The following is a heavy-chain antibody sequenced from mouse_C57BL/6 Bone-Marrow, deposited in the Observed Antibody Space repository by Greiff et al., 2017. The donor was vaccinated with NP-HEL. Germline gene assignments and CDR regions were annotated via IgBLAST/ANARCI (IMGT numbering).Heavy chain of an antibody. CDR2: INPYNGGT. V-gene: IGHV1-19*01. CDR1: GYTFTDYY. J-gene: IGHJ4*01. D-gene: IGHD2-1*01. Sequence: EVQLQQSGPVLVKPGASVKMSCKASGYTFTDYYMNWVKQSHGKSLEWIGVINPYNGGTSYNQKFKGKATLTVDKSSSTAYMELNSLTSEDSAVYYCALYYGGAMDYWGQGTSVTVSS. CDR3: ALYYGGAMDY.